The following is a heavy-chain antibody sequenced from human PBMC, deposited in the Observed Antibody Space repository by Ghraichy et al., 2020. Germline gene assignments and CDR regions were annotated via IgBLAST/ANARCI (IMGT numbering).Heavy chain of an antibody. Sequence: GGSLRLSCAASGFTFSSYGMHWVRQAPGKGLEWVAVISYDGSNKYYADSVKGRFTISRDNSKNTLYLQMNSLRAEDTAVYYCAKDSAPPIVVVPAPTNPPDYWGQGTLVTVSS. CDR1: GFTFSSYG. D-gene: IGHD2-2*01. V-gene: IGHV3-30*18. J-gene: IGHJ4*02. CDR2: ISYDGSNK. CDR3: AKDSAPPIVVVPAPTNPPDY.